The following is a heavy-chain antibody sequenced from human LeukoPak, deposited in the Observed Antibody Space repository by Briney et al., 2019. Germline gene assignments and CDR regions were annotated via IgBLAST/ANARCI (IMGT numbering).Heavy chain of an antibody. V-gene: IGHV3-9*01. J-gene: IGHJ4*02. CDR1: GFTFDDYA. Sequence: GGSLRLSCAASGFTFDDYAMHWVRQAPGKGLEWVSGISWNSGSIGYADSVKGRFTISRDSAKNSLYLQMNSLRAEDTALYYCASVVYEALGFWGQGTLVTVSS. CDR2: ISWNSGSI. CDR3: ASVVYEALGF. D-gene: IGHD3-16*01.